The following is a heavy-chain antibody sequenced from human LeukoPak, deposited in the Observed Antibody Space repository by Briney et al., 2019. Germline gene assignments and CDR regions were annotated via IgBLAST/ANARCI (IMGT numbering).Heavy chain of an antibody. Sequence: GASVKVSCKASGGTFSSYAISWVRQAPGQGLEWMGGIIPIFGTANYAQKFQGRVTMTRDTSTSTVYMELSSLRSEGTAVYYCARGGSSGWYVHQPNWFDPWGQGTLVTVSS. J-gene: IGHJ5*02. CDR1: GGTFSSYA. V-gene: IGHV1-69*05. CDR2: IIPIFGTA. D-gene: IGHD6-19*01. CDR3: ARGGSSGWYVHQPNWFDP.